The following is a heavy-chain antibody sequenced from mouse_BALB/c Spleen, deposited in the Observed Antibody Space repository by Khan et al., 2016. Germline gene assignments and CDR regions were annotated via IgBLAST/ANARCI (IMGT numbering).Heavy chain of an antibody. D-gene: IGHD1-1*02. CDR3: GSYGGGAMEY. CDR2: ISSKSNNYAT. CDR1: GFNFNTYA. Sequence: EVQLVESGGGLVQPKGSLKLSCAASGFNFNTYAMNWVRQAPGKGLEWVARISSKSNNYATYYAHSVKDRFTISRDDSQSMLYLQMNNVKTEDTAMYYWGSYGGGAMEYWGQGTSVTVS. V-gene: IGHV10-1*02. J-gene: IGHJ4*01.